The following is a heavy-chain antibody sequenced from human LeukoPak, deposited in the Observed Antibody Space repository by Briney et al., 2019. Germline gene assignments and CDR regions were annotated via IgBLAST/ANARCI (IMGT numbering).Heavy chain of an antibody. J-gene: IGHJ4*02. V-gene: IGHV3-21*01. CDR3: ARTPGLIPRNFDY. Sequence: GGSLRLSCAASGFTFSSYSMNWVRQARGKGLEWVSSISSSSSYIYYADSVKVRFTISRDNAKNSLYLQMNSLRAEDTAVYYCARTPGLIPRNFDYWGQGTLVTVSS. CDR2: ISSSSSYI. CDR1: GFTFSSYS.